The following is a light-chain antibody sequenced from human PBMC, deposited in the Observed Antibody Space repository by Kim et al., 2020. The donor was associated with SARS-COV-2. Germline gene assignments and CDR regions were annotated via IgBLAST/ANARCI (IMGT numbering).Light chain of an antibody. CDR1: SSDVGGYDY. V-gene: IGLV2-14*01. CDR2: GVT. J-gene: IGLJ3*02. Sequence: LTQPASVSGSPGQSITISCTGTSSDVGGYDYVSWYQQYPGKAPKLMIYGVTQRPSGVSNRFSGSKSDSTASLTISGLQAEDEADYYCASYTSSTFWVFGGGTQLTVL. CDR3: ASYTSSTFWV.